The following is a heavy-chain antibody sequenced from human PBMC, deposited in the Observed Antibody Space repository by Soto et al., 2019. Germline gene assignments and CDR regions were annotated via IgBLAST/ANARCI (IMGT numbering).Heavy chain of an antibody. CDR1: GYTFTDYW. CDR3: ARHSSNFRYYYSYGMDV. J-gene: IGHJ6*04. V-gene: IGHV5-51*01. D-gene: IGHD6-19*01. CDR2: IYPGDSDT. Sequence: GDSVKISCEGSGYTFTDYWIGWVRQLPGKCLEWMGIIYPGDSDTRYSPSFQGHVTITVDKSTNTAYLQWNTLRASDTAMYYCARHSSNFRYYYSYGMDVWGEGTTVTVSS.